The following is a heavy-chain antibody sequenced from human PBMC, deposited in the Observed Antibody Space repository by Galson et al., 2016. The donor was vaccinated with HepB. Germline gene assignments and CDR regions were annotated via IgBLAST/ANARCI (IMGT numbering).Heavy chain of an antibody. J-gene: IGHJ4*02. V-gene: IGHV5-51*01. CDR3: ARRAAAGQENFHY. CDR1: GYSFTNYW. CDR2: IYPGDSDT. D-gene: IGHD6-13*01. Sequence: QSGAEVKTPGESLKISCKGSGYSFTNYWIAWVRQIPGKGLEWMGMIYPGDSDTGYSPSFQGQVTIAADQSINTAYLQGCSLKASDTAIYYCARRAAAGQENFHYWGQGTLVTVSS.